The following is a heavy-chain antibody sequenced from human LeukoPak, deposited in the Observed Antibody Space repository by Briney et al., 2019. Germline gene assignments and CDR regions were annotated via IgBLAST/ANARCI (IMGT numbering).Heavy chain of an antibody. CDR2: IHSGGST. J-gene: IGHJ6*02. D-gene: IGHD1-14*01. Sequence: GGSLTLSCAASGFTVSSNYMSWVRPAPGKGLEWVSVIHSGGSTYYADSVRGRFTISRDNSKNTLYLQMKSLRAEDTAVYYCASRDRGYYYGMDVWGQGTTVTVSS. CDR3: ASRDRGYYYGMDV. CDR1: GFTVSSNY. V-gene: IGHV3-66*01.